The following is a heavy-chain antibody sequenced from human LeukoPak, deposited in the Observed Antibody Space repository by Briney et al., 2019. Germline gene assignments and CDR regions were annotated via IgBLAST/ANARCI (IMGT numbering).Heavy chain of an antibody. D-gene: IGHD3-9*01. CDR3: ATRTVLRYFDWLSPRGFDY. CDR1: GVSVSSGSYY. Sequence: SETLSLTCTVSGVSVSSGSYYWSWIRQPPGKGLEWIGYIYYSGSTNYNPSLKSRVTISVDTSKNQFSLKLSSVTAADTAVYYCATRTVLRYFDWLSPRGFDYWGQGTLVTVSS. CDR2: IYYSGST. V-gene: IGHV4-61*01. J-gene: IGHJ4*02.